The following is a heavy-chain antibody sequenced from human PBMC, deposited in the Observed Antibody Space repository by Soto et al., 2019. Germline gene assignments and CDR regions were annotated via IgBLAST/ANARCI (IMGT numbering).Heavy chain of an antibody. CDR1: AGTFSNSA. Sequence: QVQLVQSGAEVKKPGSSVKVSCKASAGTFSNSAFGWVRQAPGQGLEWVGAIIPVFGAVDYAQKLQGRVTISADKSTSTVSLEVSSLRSEDTALYYGARGCGKLYGGGWYGDLQDWGQGTLVTVSS. D-gene: IGHD6-19*01. J-gene: IGHJ1*01. CDR3: ARGCGKLYGGGWYGDLQD. V-gene: IGHV1-69*06. CDR2: IIPVFGAV.